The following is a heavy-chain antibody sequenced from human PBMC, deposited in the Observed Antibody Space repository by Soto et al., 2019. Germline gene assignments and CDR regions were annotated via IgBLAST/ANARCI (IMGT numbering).Heavy chain of an antibody. Sequence: SETLSLTCTFSGGSISSYYWRWIRQPPGKGLEWIGYIYYSGSTNYNASIKSRVTISVDTSKNQFSLKLSSVTAADTAVYYCAREGGYCSSTSCYYYYGMDVWGQGTTVTVSS. J-gene: IGHJ6*02. D-gene: IGHD2-2*01. CDR3: AREGGYCSSTSCYYYYGMDV. V-gene: IGHV4-59*01. CDR2: IYYSGST. CDR1: GGSISSYY.